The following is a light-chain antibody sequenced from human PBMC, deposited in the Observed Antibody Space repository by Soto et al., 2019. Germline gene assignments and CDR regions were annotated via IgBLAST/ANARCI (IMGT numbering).Light chain of an antibody. Sequence: NFMLTQPHSVSESPGKTVTISCTRSSGSIASNYVQWYQQRPGSAPTTVIYEDNQRPSGVPDRFSGAIDSSSKSASLTISGLKTGDEADYYCQSYDSTNHWVFGTGTKLTVL. J-gene: IGLJ1*01. V-gene: IGLV6-57*03. CDR3: QSYDSTNHWV. CDR1: SGSIASNY. CDR2: EDN.